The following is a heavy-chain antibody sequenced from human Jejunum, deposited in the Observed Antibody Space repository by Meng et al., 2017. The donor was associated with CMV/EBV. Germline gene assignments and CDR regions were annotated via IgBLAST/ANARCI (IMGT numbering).Heavy chain of an antibody. D-gene: IGHD3-3*01. Sequence: GVNLDSYGIHWVRQAPGKGLEGMAFIRSDGNNQYYAESVKGRFTISRDNYKNTLYLQMNSLRAEDTAVYYCAKDSSAYSFYYFDYWGQGTLVTVSS. CDR1: GVNLDSYG. CDR3: AKDSSAYSFYYFDY. J-gene: IGHJ4*02. CDR2: IRSDGNNQ. V-gene: IGHV3-30*02.